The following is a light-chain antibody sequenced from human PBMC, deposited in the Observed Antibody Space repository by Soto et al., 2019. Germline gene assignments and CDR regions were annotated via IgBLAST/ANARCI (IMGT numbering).Light chain of an antibody. CDR2: EAS. J-gene: IGKJ1*01. Sequence: AIQVTQSPSSLSASVGDRVTISCRASQGIGNDLGWYQQKPGKAPKLLIYEASTLQTGVESRLSGSGSGTDFTLTISILQPEDFAPYYCLQDYVYPWTFGQGTKLEVK. CDR3: LQDYVYPWT. V-gene: IGKV1-6*01. CDR1: QGIGND.